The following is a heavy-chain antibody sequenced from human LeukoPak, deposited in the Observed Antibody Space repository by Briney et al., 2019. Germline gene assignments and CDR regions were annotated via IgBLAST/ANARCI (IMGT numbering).Heavy chain of an antibody. CDR1: GYTFTSYD. V-gene: IGHV1-8*01. J-gene: IGHJ4*02. CDR2: MNPNSGNT. CDR3: ARDSSGWYGLDY. D-gene: IGHD6-19*01. Sequence: GASVKVSCKASGYTFTSYDISWVRQATGQGLEWMGWMNPNSGNTGYAQKFQGRVTMTRNTSISTAYMELSSLRSEDTAVYYCARDSSGWYGLDYWGQGTLVTVSS.